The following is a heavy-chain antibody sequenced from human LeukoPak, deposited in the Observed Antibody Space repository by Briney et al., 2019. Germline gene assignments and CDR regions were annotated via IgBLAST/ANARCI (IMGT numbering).Heavy chain of an antibody. V-gene: IGHV3-33*01. CDR2: IWFDGSSK. CDR1: GFTFSTYG. D-gene: IGHD3-22*01. Sequence: GGSLRLSCAASGFTFSTYGMHWIRQAPGKGLEWVSVIWFDGSSKHYADSVKGRFTISRDNSKNTLYLQMNSLRAEDTAVYYCARAVRNSGDYYTHFDSWGQGTLVTVSS. J-gene: IGHJ4*02. CDR3: ARAVRNSGDYYTHFDS.